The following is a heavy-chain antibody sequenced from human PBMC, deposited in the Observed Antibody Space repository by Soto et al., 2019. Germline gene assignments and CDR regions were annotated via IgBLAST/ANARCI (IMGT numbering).Heavy chain of an antibody. V-gene: IGHV1-18*01. D-gene: IGHD2-15*01. Sequence: QVQLVQSGAEVKKPGASVKVSCKASGYTFTSYGISWVRQAPGQGLEWMGWISAYNGNTNYAQQLQGRVTMTTDTSTSTAYMELRSLRSDDTAVYYCARDPRYCSGGSCYSAAFDIWGQGTMVTVSS. CDR1: GYTFTSYG. CDR2: ISAYNGNT. J-gene: IGHJ3*02. CDR3: ARDPRYCSGGSCYSAAFDI.